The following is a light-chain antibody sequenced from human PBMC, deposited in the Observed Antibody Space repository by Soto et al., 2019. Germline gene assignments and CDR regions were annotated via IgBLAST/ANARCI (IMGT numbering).Light chain of an antibody. CDR3: SSYPSISTDV. Sequence: YVLTQPSSLSYSPLQSITISYTGTSSAVSGYSFSSWYQQHPDKAPQLMINDVTKPPTGVSNRFSGSKSGNTASLTISRLQAEDEADYYCSSYPSISTDVFGSGTKVTV. CDR2: DVT. CDR1: SSAVSGYSF. J-gene: IGLJ1*01. V-gene: IGLV2-14*01.